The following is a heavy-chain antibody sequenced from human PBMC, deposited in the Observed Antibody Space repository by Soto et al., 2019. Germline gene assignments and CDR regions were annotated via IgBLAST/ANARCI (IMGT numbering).Heavy chain of an antibody. V-gene: IGHV3-30-3*01. Sequence: QVQLVESGGGVVQPGRSLRLSCAASGFTFSSYAMHWVRQAPGKGLEWVAVISYDGSNKYYADSVKGRFTISRDNSKNALYRQMNSLRVEDTAVYYCARDRKFMAYYYYGMDVWGQGTTVIVSS. J-gene: IGHJ6*02. CDR3: ARDRKFMAYYYYGMDV. CDR2: ISYDGSNK. D-gene: IGHD3-10*01. CDR1: GFTFSSYA.